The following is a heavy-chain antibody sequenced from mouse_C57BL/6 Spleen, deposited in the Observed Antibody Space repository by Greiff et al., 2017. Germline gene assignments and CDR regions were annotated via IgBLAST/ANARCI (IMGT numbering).Heavy chain of an antibody. J-gene: IGHJ2*01. CDR3: ARWAYYGSSYVDYFDY. Sequence: QVQLQQPGAELVKPGASVKMSCKASGYTFTSYWITWVKQRPGQGLEWIGDIYPGSGSTNYNEKFKSKATLTVDTSSSTAYMQLSSLTSEDYAVYYCARWAYYGSSYVDYFDYWGQGTTLTVSS. D-gene: IGHD1-1*01. CDR1: GYTFTSYW. V-gene: IGHV1-55*01. CDR2: IYPGSGST.